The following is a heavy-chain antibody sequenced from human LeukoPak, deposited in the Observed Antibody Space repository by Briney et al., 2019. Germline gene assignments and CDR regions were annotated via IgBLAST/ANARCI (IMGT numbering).Heavy chain of an antibody. CDR3: AKDRAFGSSWYRFDY. V-gene: IGHV3-30*02. Sequence: PGGSLRLSCAASGLTFSSYGMHWVHQAPGKGLEWVAFIRYDGSNKYYADSVKGRFTISRDNSKNTLYLQMNSLRAEDTAVYYCAKDRAFGSSWYRFDYWGQGTLVTVSS. CDR2: IRYDGSNK. CDR1: GLTFSSYG. D-gene: IGHD6-13*01. J-gene: IGHJ4*02.